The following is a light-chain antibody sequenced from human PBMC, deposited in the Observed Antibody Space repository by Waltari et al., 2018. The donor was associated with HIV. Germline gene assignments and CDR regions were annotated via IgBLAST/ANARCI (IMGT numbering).Light chain of an antibody. Sequence: QSALTPPASVSGSRGQSITMSCTGTSSAIGAYHTVSWFQQRPGKAPKLIIYDVTDRPSGVSKRFSGSKSGITASLTISGLQADDEGDYYCSSYTASNTLWVFGGGTKLTVL. J-gene: IGLJ3*02. V-gene: IGLV2-14*03. CDR2: DVT. CDR3: SSYTASNTLWV. CDR1: SSAIGAYHT.